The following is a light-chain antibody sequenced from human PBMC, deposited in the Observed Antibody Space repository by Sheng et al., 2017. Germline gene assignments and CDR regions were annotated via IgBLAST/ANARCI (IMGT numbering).Light chain of an antibody. CDR3: QQYDILPST. Sequence: DIQMTQSPSSLSASVGDRVTITCQASQDIRKFLNWYQQKPGKAPKLLIYDTSNLDTGVPSRFSGTGSGTDFTFIINSLQPEDFATYFCQQYDILPSTFGPGTKVDIK. CDR1: QDIRKF. CDR2: DTS. J-gene: IGKJ3*01. V-gene: IGKV1-33*01.